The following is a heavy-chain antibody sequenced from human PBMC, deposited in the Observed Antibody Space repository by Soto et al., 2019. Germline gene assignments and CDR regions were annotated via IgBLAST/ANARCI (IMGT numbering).Heavy chain of an antibody. D-gene: IGHD1-26*01. Sequence: QVQLQESGPGLVKPSETLSLTCTVSGGSIRSYYWSWIRLPPGQGLEWIGSIYYSGSTNYKPSLKGRVTISVDTSKNPFSLKLNSVTAADTAVYYCARQGGWFDPWGHGTPVTVSS. CDR3: ARQGGWFDP. CDR2: IYYSGST. J-gene: IGHJ5*02. CDR1: GGSIRSYY. V-gene: IGHV4-59*08.